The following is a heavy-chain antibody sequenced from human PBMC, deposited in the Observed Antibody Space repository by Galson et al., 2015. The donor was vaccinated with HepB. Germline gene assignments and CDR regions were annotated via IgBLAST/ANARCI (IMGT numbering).Heavy chain of an antibody. CDR3: AHRRLEFYFDY. J-gene: IGHJ4*02. D-gene: IGHD3-10*01. CDR1: GLSLSTSGVG. V-gene: IGHV2-5*02. Sequence: PALVTPPQTLTLTCTLSGLSLSTSGVGVGWIRQPPGRALEWLALIYWDDDKRYSPSLKTRLTITKDTSKNQVVLTMTNMDPVDTATYYCAHRRLEFYFDYWGQGTLVTVSS. CDR2: IYWDDDK.